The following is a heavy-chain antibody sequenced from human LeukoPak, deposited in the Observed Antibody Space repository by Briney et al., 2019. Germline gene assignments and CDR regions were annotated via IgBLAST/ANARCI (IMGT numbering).Heavy chain of an antibody. CDR3: AKDTVKVTTIRRVPHYMDV. CDR2: IRYDGSNK. Sequence: GGSLRLSSAASGFTFSSYGMHWDRQAPGKGLEWVAFIRYDGSNKYYADSVKGRFTSSRDSSKNTLYLQMNSLRAEDTAVYYCAKDTVKVTTIRRVPHYMDVWGKGTTVTISS. CDR1: GFTFSSYG. J-gene: IGHJ6*03. D-gene: IGHD5-12*01. V-gene: IGHV3-30*02.